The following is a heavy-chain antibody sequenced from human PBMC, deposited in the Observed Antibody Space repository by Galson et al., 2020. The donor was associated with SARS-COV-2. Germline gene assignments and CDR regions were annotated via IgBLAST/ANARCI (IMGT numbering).Heavy chain of an antibody. J-gene: IGHJ4*02. D-gene: IGHD6-19*01. CDR1: GFSLTTSGVG. V-gene: IGHV2-5*02. CDR3: AHTFLAVGGFPFDY. CDR2: IYWDDGQ. Sequence: SGPTLVKPTQTLTLTCTFSGFSLTTSGVGAGWIRQPPGKALEWLALIYWDDGQRYSPSLKSRLTITKDTSKNQVVLTMTNMDPVDTATYYCAHTFLAVGGFPFDYWGQGTLVTVSS.